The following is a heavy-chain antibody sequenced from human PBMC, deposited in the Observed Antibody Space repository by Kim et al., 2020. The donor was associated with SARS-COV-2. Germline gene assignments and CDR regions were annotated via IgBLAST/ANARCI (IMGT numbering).Heavy chain of an antibody. J-gene: IGHJ4*02. CDR2: ISYDGSNK. Sequence: GGSLRLSCAASGFTFSSYAMHWVRQAQGKGLEWVAVISYDGSNKYYADSVKGRFTISRDNSKNTLYLQMNSLRAEDTAVYYCAREWGDTAMVTVFDYWGQGTLVTVSS. V-gene: IGHV3-30*04. D-gene: IGHD5-18*01. CDR1: GFTFSSYA. CDR3: AREWGDTAMVTVFDY.